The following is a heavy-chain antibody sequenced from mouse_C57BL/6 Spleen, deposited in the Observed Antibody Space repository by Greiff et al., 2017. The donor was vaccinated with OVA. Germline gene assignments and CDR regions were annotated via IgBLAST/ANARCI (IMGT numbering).Heavy chain of an antibody. CDR2: IDPSDSET. V-gene: IGHV1-52*01. CDR1: GYTFTSYW. D-gene: IGHD3-1*01. CDR3: ARSIWVGAYYFDY. J-gene: IGHJ2*01. Sequence: VQLQQPGAELVRPGSSVKLSCKASGYTFTSYWMHWVKQRPIQGLEWIGNIDPSDSETHYNQKFKDKATLTVDKSSSTAYMQLSSLTSEDSAVYYCARSIWVGAYYFDYWGQGTTLTVSS.